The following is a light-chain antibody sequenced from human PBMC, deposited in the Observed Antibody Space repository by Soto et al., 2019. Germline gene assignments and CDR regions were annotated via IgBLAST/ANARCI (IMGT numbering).Light chain of an antibody. CDR2: GAS. V-gene: IGKV3-20*01. Sequence: EIVLTQSPGTLSLSPGERATLSCRASQSVSSSYLAWYQQKPGQAPRLLIYGASSRATGIPDRFSGSGSGTDFTLTISRLAPEDFAVYYCQQYGSSRGWTLGQGTKV. CDR3: QQYGSSRGWT. J-gene: IGKJ1*01. CDR1: QSVSSSY.